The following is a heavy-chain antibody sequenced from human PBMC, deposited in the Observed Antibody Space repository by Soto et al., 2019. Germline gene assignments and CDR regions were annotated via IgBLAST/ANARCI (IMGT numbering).Heavy chain of an antibody. D-gene: IGHD1-26*01. Sequence: EVQLLESGGGLVQPGGSLRLSCAASGFTFSSYAMSWVRQAPGKGLEWVSAISGSGGSTYYADSVKGRFTISRDNSKNTLDLKMNSLRAEDTAVYYCAKGIVGAHAFDYWGQGTLVTVSS. CDR2: ISGSGGST. CDR3: AKGIVGAHAFDY. V-gene: IGHV3-23*01. J-gene: IGHJ4*02. CDR1: GFTFSSYA.